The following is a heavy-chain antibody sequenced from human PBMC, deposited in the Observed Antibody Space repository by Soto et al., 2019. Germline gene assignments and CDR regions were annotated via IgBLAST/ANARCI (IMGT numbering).Heavy chain of an antibody. Sequence: SETLSLTCTVSGGSISSYYWSWIRQPPGKGLEWIGYIYYSGSTNYNPSLKSRVTISVDTSKNQFSLKLTSVTAADTAVYYCARVTVIATLYGMDVWGQGTTVTVSS. D-gene: IGHD4-17*01. V-gene: IGHV4-59*01. J-gene: IGHJ6*02. CDR3: ARVTVIATLYGMDV. CDR1: GGSISSYY. CDR2: IYYSGST.